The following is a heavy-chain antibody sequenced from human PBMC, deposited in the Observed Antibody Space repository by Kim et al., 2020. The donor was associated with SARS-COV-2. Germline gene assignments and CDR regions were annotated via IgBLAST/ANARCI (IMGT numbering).Heavy chain of an antibody. V-gene: IGHV3-33*06. Sequence: GGSLRLSCAASGFTFSSYGMHWVRQAPGKGLEWVAVIWYDGSNKYYADSVKGRFTISRDNSKNTLYLQMNSLRAEDTAVYYCAKEAGTVTTRIQPFDYWGQGTLVTVSS. J-gene: IGHJ4*02. CDR3: AKEAGTVTTRIQPFDY. CDR1: GFTFSSYG. D-gene: IGHD4-17*01. CDR2: IWYDGSNK.